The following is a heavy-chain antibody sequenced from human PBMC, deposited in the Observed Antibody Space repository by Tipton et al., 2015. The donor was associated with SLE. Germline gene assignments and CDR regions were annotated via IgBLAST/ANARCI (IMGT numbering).Heavy chain of an antibody. CDR1: GGSFTSGTYY. CDR2: IYTSGST. D-gene: IGHD2-2*01. CDR3: AREGVGYQLFPDFYYYYMVV. J-gene: IGHJ6*03. V-gene: IGHV4-61*02. Sequence: TLSLTCTVSGGSFTSGTYYWSWIRQPAGKGLEWIGRIYTSGSTNYNPSLKSRVTISVDTSKNQFSLKLSTVTAADTAVYYCAREGVGYQLFPDFYYYYMVVWGKGTTVTVPS.